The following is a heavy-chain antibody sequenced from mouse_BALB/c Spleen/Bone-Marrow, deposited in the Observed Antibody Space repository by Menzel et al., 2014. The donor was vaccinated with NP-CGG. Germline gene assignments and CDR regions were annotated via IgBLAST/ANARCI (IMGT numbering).Heavy chain of an antibody. CDR1: GYTFTESI. CDR3: ARHEGGEMGFDY. J-gene: IGHJ2*01. D-gene: IGHD2-3*01. Sequence: QVQLQQSGAGLVKPGASVRLSCKASGYTFTESIIHWVKQRSGQGLEWIGRFYPGSGSIKYNEKFKDKATLTADKSSSTVYMELSRLTSEDSAVYFCARHEGGEMGFDYWGQGTTLTVSS. CDR2: FYPGSGSI. V-gene: IGHV1-62-2*01.